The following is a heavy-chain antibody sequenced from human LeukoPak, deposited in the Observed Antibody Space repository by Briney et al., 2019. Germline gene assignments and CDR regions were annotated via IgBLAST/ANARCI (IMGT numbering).Heavy chain of an antibody. V-gene: IGHV3-30-3*01. CDR3: ARDLEGSRWCMLCPLDY. Sequence: GGSLRLSCAASGFTFSIYAMHWVRQAPGKGLEWVAFISSDGSNKYYADSVKGRFTISRDNAKNSLYLQMNSLRAEDTAVYYCARDLEGSRWCMLCPLDYWGQGTLVTVSS. D-gene: IGHD2-8*01. J-gene: IGHJ4*02. CDR1: GFTFSIYA. CDR2: ISSDGSNK.